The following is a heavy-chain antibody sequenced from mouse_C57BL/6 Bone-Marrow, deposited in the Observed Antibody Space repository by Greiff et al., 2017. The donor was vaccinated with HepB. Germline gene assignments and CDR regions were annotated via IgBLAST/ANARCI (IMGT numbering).Heavy chain of an antibody. V-gene: IGHV1-18*01. CDR1: GYTFTDYN. CDR2: INPNNGGT. J-gene: IGHJ4*01. Sequence: EVNLVESGPELVKPGASVKIPCKASGYTFTDYNMDWVKQSHGKSLEWIGDINPNNGGTIYNQKFKGKATLTVDKSSSTAYMELRSLTSEDTAVYYCARSTDYYGSRGAMDYWGQGTSVTVSS. D-gene: IGHD1-1*01. CDR3: ARSTDYYGSRGAMDY.